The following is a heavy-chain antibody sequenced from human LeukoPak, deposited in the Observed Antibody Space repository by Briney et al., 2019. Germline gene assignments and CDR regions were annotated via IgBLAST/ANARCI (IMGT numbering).Heavy chain of an antibody. Sequence: PSETLSLTCTVSGGSISSYYWSWIRQPAGKGLEWIGRIYTSGSTNYNPPLTSRVPMSIDTSKNKFSLKLRSVTAADTAVYYCARTRRAGTGGWFDPWGQGTLVTVSS. D-gene: IGHD6-19*01. CDR2: IYTSGST. CDR1: GGSISSYY. CDR3: ARTRRAGTGGWFDP. V-gene: IGHV4-4*07. J-gene: IGHJ5*02.